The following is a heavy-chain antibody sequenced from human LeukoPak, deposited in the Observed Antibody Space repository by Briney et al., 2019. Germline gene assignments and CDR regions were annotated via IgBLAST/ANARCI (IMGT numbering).Heavy chain of an antibody. J-gene: IGHJ6*03. V-gene: IGHV3-48*04. D-gene: IGHD3-10*01. CDR3: ARGDRGVNFYYMDV. Sequence: GGSLRLSCAASGFTFSSYSMNWVRQAPGKGLEWVSYISSSGSTKYCADSVKGRFTISRDNAKNSLYLQMNSLRAEDTAVYYCARGDRGVNFYYMDVWGKGTTVTISS. CDR1: GFTFSSYS. CDR2: ISSSGSTK.